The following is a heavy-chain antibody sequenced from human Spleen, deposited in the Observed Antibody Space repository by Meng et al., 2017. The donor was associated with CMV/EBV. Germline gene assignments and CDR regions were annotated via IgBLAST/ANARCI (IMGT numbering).Heavy chain of an antibody. V-gene: IGHV4-31*02. CDR2: IYYSGST. D-gene: IGHD5-24*01. CDR3: ARDSGRAGYNFGLDS. Sequence: GSISSGGHYWSWIRQPPGKGLEWIGYIYYSGSTYYNPSLKSRLTISIDTSKNQFSLRLASVTAADTAVYYCARDSGRAGYNFGLDSWGQGTLVTVSS. CDR1: GSISSGGHY. J-gene: IGHJ4*02.